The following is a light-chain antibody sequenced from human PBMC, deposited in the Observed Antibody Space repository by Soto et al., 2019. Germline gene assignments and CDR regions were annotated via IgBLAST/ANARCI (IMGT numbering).Light chain of an antibody. CDR3: QKYNSDPRT. J-gene: IGKJ1*01. CDR2: AAS. V-gene: IGKV1-27*01. CDR1: QGIFNY. Sequence: DIQMTQSPSSLSASIGDRVTITCRASQGIFNYLAWYQKKPGKVPKLLIYAASTLQSGVPSRFSGSGSGTDFTLTTSSLLPEDVATYYCQKYNSDPRTFGQGTKVDIK.